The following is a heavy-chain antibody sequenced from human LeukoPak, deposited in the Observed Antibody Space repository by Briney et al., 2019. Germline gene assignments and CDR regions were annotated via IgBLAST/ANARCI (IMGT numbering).Heavy chain of an antibody. CDR2: ISSAGSHI. V-gene: IGHV3-21*01. J-gene: IGHJ6*02. CDR3: ARGDPSGGPYGMDV. CDR1: GFSLSTYN. Sequence: TPGGSLRLSCAASGFSLSTYNVCWVRQAPGKGLEWVSSISSAGSHIHNADSVKGRFTTSRDNAKSSLYLQMNSLRDEDTAVYYCARGDPSGGPYGMDVWGQGTTVTVSS. D-gene: IGHD2-15*01.